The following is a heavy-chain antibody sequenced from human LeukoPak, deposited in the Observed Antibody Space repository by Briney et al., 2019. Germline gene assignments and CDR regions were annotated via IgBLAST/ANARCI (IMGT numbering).Heavy chain of an antibody. J-gene: IGHJ2*01. CDR1: GFTFSSYA. Sequence: GGSLRLSCAASGFTFSSYAMSWVRQAPGKGLEWVSAISGSGGSTYYADSVKGRFTISRDNSKNTLYLQMNSLRAEDTAVYYCAKTEATYCGGDCYSRYFDLWGRGTLVTVSS. CDR2: ISGSGGST. CDR3: AKTEATYCGGDCYSRYFDL. D-gene: IGHD2-21*01. V-gene: IGHV3-23*01.